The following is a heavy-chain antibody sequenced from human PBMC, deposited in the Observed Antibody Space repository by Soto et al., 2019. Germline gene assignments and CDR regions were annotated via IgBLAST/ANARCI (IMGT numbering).Heavy chain of an antibody. CDR2: IHHSGST. Sequence: QVQLQESGPGLVKASQTLSLTCNVSGGSISSGGYYWTWIRQHPGKGLEWIGNIHHSGSTFYNPSLXXXXXXXXXXXXXXXXXXXXXXXXXXTAVYFXXRGVLSWGQGTLVTVSS. CDR1: GGSISSGGYY. D-gene: IGHD2-8*01. V-gene: IGHV4-31*01. CDR3: XRGVLS. J-gene: IGHJ1*01.